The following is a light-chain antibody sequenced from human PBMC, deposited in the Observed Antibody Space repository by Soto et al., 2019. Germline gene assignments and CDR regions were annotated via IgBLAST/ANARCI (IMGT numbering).Light chain of an antibody. Sequence: DIVMTQSPLPLPVTPGEPASISCRASQSLLHSDGYNYVDWYLQKPGQSPQLLIYLGSNRASGVPDRLSGSGSGTDFTLKISRVEAEDVVVYFCMQSLHTPPTFGGGTKVEMK. CDR2: LGS. CDR3: MQSLHTPPT. J-gene: IGKJ4*01. CDR1: QSLLHSDGYNY. V-gene: IGKV2-28*01.